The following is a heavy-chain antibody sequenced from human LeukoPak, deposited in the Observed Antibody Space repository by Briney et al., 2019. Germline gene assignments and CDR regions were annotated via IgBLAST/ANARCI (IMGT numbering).Heavy chain of an antibody. Sequence: SETLSLTCTVSGGSISNYYWSWIRQPPGKGLEWIGYIYYSGSINYTPSLKSRVTVSVDTSKNQFSLKLSSVTAADTAVYYCARLTSSSSGSSFDYWGQGTLVTASS. CDR1: GGSISNYY. D-gene: IGHD6-13*01. V-gene: IGHV4-59*08. CDR2: IYYSGSI. CDR3: ARLTSSSSGSSFDY. J-gene: IGHJ4*02.